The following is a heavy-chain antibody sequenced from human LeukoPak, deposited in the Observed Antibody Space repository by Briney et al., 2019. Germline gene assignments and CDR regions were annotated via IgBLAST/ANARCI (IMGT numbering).Heavy chain of an antibody. J-gene: IGHJ3*02. CDR2: INHSGST. Sequence: PGGPLRLSCAASGVTFSSYAMNWVSQAPGKGLEWIGEINHSGSTNSNPSLKSRVTISVDTSKNQFSLKLSSVTAADTAVYYCARDPRDGLNLPYAFDIWGQGTMVTVSS. CDR1: GVTFSSYA. CDR3: ARDPRDGLNLPYAFDI. V-gene: IGHV4-34*01.